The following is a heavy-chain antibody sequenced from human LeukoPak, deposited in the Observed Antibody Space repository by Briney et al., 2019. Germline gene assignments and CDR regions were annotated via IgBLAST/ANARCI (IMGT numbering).Heavy chain of an antibody. CDR1: GFTFRDYW. J-gene: IGHJ6*02. Sequence: EGSLRLSCGASGFTFRDYWMSWVRQAPGKGLEWVANIQSDGNEKNYIDSVQGRFTISRDNSKNTLYLQMNSLRAEDTAVYYCAREPGIVVVVAASPHYYGMDVWGQGTTVTVSS. D-gene: IGHD2-15*01. CDR3: AREPGIVVVVAASPHYYGMDV. CDR2: IQSDGNEK. V-gene: IGHV3-7*01.